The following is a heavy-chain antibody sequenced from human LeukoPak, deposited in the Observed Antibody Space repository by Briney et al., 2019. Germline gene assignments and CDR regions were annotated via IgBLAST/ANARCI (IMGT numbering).Heavy chain of an antibody. CDR1: GYTLTELS. CDR2: FDPEDGET. J-gene: IGHJ4*02. D-gene: IGHD4-17*01. Sequence: ASVKVSCKVSGYTLTELSMHWVRQAPGKGLEWMGGFDPEDGETIYAQKFQGRVAMTEDTSTDTAYMELSSLRSEDTAVYYRATELYGDYVYNYWGQGTLVTASS. CDR3: ATELYGDYVYNY. V-gene: IGHV1-24*01.